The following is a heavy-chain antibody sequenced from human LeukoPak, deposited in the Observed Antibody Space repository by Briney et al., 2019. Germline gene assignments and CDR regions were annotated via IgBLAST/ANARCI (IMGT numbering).Heavy chain of an antibody. Sequence: ASVKVSCKASGYTFTSYGINWVRQAPGQGLEWMGWISTYNGNTIYAQRLQGRITMTTDTSTSTAYMELRSLRSDDTAFYYCARGATGSYFLFDYWGQGTLVTVSS. CDR1: GYTFTSYG. J-gene: IGHJ4*02. CDR3: ARGATGSYFLFDY. D-gene: IGHD1-26*01. V-gene: IGHV1-18*01. CDR2: ISTYNGNT.